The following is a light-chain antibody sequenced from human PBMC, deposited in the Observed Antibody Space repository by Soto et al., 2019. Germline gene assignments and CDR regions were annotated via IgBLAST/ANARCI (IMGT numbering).Light chain of an antibody. Sequence: QSVLTQPASVSGSPGQSITISCTGSSSDVGGYNSVSWYQQYPGKVTKLVIYDVINRPSGISNRFSGSKSCNTASLTISGLQAEDEAHSYCSSYTSISASVIFGGGIKLTV. J-gene: IGLJ2*01. V-gene: IGLV2-14*03. CDR2: DVI. CDR1: SSDVGGYNS. CDR3: SSYTSISASVI.